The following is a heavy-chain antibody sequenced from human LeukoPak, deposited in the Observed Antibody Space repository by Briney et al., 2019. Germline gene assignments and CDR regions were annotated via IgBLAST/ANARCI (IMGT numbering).Heavy chain of an antibody. V-gene: IGHV4-61*02. Sequence: SQTLSLTCTVSGGSISSGSYYWSWIRQPAGKGLEWIGRIYTSGSTNYNPSLKSRVTISVDTSKNQFSLKLSSVTAADTAVYYCARSKYYYDSSPPDYWGQRTLVTVSS. J-gene: IGHJ4*02. CDR1: GGSISSGSYY. D-gene: IGHD3-22*01. CDR2: IYTSGST. CDR3: ARSKYYYDSSPPDY.